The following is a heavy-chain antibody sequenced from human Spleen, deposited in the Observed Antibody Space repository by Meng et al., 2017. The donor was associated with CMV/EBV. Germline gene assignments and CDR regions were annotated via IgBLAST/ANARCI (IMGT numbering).Heavy chain of an antibody. J-gene: IGHJ6*02. CDR1: KFTFSGYY. D-gene: IGHD2/OR15-2a*01. CDR3: AGQGEYFTYEGGVAYYYHYGMDV. V-gene: IGHV3-11*04. CDR2: VSGLGGTI. Sequence: LSLTCVGSKFTFSGYYMIWLRQTPGKGLQWLSYVSGLGGTIYYADSVKGRFTVSRDNAKNLLYLQMNSLRVEDTAVYYCAGQGEYFTYEGGVAYYYHYGMDVWGQGTTVTVSS.